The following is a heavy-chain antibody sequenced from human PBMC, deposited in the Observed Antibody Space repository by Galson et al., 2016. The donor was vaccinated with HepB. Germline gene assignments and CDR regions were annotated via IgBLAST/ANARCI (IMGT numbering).Heavy chain of an antibody. D-gene: IGHD2-8*01. Sequence: SLRLSFAASGFTFGTYNMNWVRQAPGKGLQWVASISYNIYYADSVRGRFTISRDNAKNSLFLQMNSLRVEDTAVYYCARDNCINAICYTGWFDSWGQGTLVTVSA. CDR3: ARDNCINAICYTGWFDS. CDR1: GFTFGTYN. V-gene: IGHV3-21*01. J-gene: IGHJ5*01. CDR2: ISYNI.